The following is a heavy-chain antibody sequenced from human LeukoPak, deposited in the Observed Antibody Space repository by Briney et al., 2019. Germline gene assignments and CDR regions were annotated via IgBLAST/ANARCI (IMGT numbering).Heavy chain of an antibody. CDR2: ISYDGSNK. V-gene: IGHV3-30*14. CDR1: GFTFSGYA. CDR3: ARVGYYSSGPFSYFDY. Sequence: PGGSLRLSCAASGFTFSGYAMHWVRQAPGKGLEWVVVISYDGSNKYYADSVKGRFTISRDSSENTLYLQMNSLRAEDTAVYFCARVGYYSSGPFSYFDYWGQGTLVTVSS. D-gene: IGHD3-10*01. J-gene: IGHJ4*02.